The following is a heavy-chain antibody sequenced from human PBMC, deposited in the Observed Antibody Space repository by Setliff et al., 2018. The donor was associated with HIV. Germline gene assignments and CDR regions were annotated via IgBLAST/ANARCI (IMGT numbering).Heavy chain of an antibody. Sequence: GASVKVSCKASGGTFSSYAINWVRQAPGQGLEWMGGVIPSFATANYAQKFQGRVTITADESTSTAYMELSSLRSEDTAVYYCARGDYGSGSYYPYYFYYGMDVWGQGTTVTAP. V-gene: IGHV1-69*13. CDR1: GGTFSSYA. CDR3: ARGDYGSGSYYPYYFYYGMDV. J-gene: IGHJ6*02. CDR2: VIPSFATA. D-gene: IGHD3-10*01.